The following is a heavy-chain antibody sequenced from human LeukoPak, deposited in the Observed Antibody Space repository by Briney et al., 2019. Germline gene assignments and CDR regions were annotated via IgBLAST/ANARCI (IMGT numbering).Heavy chain of an antibody. CDR2: ISSSGSTI. CDR3: ARGGYYDSSGYYAIG. V-gene: IGHV3-48*04. Sequence: GGSLRLSCAASGFTFSSYSMNWVRQAPGKGLEWVSYISSSGSTIYYADSVKGRFTISRDNAKNSLYLQMNSLRAEDTAVYYCARGGYYDSSGYYAIGWGQGTLVTVSS. CDR1: GFTFSSYS. J-gene: IGHJ4*02. D-gene: IGHD3-22*01.